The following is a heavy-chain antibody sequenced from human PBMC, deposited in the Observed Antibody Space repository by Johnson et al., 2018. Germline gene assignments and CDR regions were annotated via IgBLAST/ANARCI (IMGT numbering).Heavy chain of an antibody. J-gene: IGHJ6*02. CDR2: IIPVFGGA. Sequence: QVQLVESGAEVEKPGSSVKVSCKASGGTFSIYAISWVRQAPGQGLEWMGGIIPVFGGAKYAPKFKGRATITADESTNTAYMELSSLRAEETAVYYCARAGTMIYGMEAWGQGTTVTVSS. CDR3: ARAGTMIYGMEA. D-gene: IGHD1-1*01. CDR1: GGTFSIYA. V-gene: IGHV1-69*01.